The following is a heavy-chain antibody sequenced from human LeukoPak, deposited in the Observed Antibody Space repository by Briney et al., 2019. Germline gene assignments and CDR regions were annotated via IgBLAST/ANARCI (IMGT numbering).Heavy chain of an antibody. D-gene: IGHD2-15*01. CDR2: ISSSSSYI. J-gene: IGHJ4*02. V-gene: IGHV3-21*01. CDR1: GFTFSSYS. CDR3: ARPHCSGGSCYSNDLDY. Sequence: GGSLRLSCAASGFTFSSYSMNWVRQAPRKGLEWVSSISSSSSYIYYADSVKGRFTISRDNAKNSLYLQMNSLRAEDTAVYYCARPHCSGGSCYSNDLDYWGQGTLVTVSS.